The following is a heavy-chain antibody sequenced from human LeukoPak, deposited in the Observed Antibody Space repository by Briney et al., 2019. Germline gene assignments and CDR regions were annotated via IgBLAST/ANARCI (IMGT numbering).Heavy chain of an antibody. CDR2: ISTYNGDV. D-gene: IGHD6-25*01. J-gene: IGHJ4*02. CDR1: GYTFNTYG. Sequence: ASVKVSCKASGYTFNTYGISWVRQAPGQGLEWMGWISTYNGDVIYVQNLQDRVTMTTDTSTSTAYMELMSLRSDDTAVYYCLRDAQRPRLTPDYWGQGTLVTVSS. CDR3: LRDAQRPRLTPDY. V-gene: IGHV1-18*01.